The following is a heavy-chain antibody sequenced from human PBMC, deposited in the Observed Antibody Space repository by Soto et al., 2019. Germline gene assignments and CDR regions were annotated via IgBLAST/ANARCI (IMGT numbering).Heavy chain of an antibody. Sequence: VGSLRLSCEVSGFIFSIFEMNWVRQAPGKGLEWISYISTTGNIIEYADSVKGRFTISRDNAKNSVYLEMKSLRVDDTAVYYCARESPTLTVAESYWGRGSLVTVSS. V-gene: IGHV3-48*03. D-gene: IGHD6-19*01. CDR1: GFIFSIFE. CDR3: ARESPTLTVAESY. J-gene: IGHJ4*02. CDR2: ISTTGNII.